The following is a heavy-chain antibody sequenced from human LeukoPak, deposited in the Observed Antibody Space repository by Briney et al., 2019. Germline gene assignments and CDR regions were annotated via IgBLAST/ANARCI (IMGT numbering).Heavy chain of an antibody. CDR3: ARSRRDGYNSDFDN. J-gene: IGHJ4*02. D-gene: IGHD5-24*01. CDR2: MNPNSGDT. V-gene: IGHV1-2*02. Sequence: ASVKVSCKTSGYTFSGFYIHWVRQAPGQGLEWMGWMNPNSGDTNYAEKFQGRVTRTRDTSFNTAYMELSRLTSDDTAVYYCARSRRDGYNSDFDNWGQGTLVTVSS. CDR1: GYTFSGFY.